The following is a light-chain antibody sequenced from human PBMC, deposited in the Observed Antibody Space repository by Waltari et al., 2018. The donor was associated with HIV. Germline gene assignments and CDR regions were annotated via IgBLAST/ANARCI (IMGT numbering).Light chain of an antibody. CDR3: QSSDSSLSVV. J-gene: IGLJ3*02. Sequence: QSVLTQPPSVSWAPGQTLTISCTGGSSNIVAGYDVHWYQQLSGTAPKLLIYGHSNPPSGGPERFSGCKAGTSGSLAITRLQAEDEADYYCQSSDSSLSVVFGGGTKLTVL. CDR1: SSNIVAGYD. CDR2: GHS. V-gene: IGLV1-40*01.